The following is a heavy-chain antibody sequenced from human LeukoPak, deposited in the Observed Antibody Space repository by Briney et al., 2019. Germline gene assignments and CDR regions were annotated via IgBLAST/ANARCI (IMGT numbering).Heavy chain of an antibody. V-gene: IGHV4-4*02. CDR2: IYHSGST. J-gene: IGHJ6*03. Sequence: PSGTLSLTCAVSGGSISSSDWWSWVRQPPGKGLEWIGEIYHSGSTNYNPSLKSRVTISVDTSKNQFSLKLSSVTAADTAVYYCARRRDYFYYMDVWGKGTTVTISS. CDR1: GGSISSSDW. CDR3: ARRRDYFYYMDV.